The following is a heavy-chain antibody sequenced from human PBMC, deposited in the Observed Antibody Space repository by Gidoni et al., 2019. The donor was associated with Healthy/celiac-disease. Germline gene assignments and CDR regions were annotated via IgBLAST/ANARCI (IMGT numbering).Heavy chain of an antibody. V-gene: IGHV3-48*01. CDR1: GFTFSSYS. CDR3: ARDPSISGDSSGYLAFDI. J-gene: IGHJ3*02. CDR2: ISSRSSTI. D-gene: IGHD3-22*01. Sequence: EVQLVESGGGLVQPGGSVRLACQASGFTFSSYSMHWVRQAPGKGLGWVSYISSRSSTIYYADSVKGRFTISRDNAKNSLYLQMNSLRAEDTAVYYCARDPSISGDSSGYLAFDIWGQGTMVTVSS.